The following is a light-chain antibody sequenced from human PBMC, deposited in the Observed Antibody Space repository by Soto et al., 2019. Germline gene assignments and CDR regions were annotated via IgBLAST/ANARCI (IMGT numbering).Light chain of an antibody. CDR1: QSISHW. CDR3: QQYDSVLGT. J-gene: IGKJ1*01. CDR2: DAS. V-gene: IGKV1-5*01. Sequence: IQLTQSPSSLSASVGDRVTITCRASQSISHWLAWYQQKPGKAPKFLIYDASSLESGVPSRFSGSGSGTEFTLTISSLQPDDFATYYCQQYDSVLGTFGPGTKVDI.